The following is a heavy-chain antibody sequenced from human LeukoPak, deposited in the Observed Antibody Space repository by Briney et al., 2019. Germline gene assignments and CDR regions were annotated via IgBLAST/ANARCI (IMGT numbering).Heavy chain of an antibody. V-gene: IGHV1-69*04. Sequence: ASVKVSCKASGGTFSSYAISWVRQAPGQGPEWMGRIIPILGIANYAQKFQGRVTITADKSTSTAYMELSSLRSEDTAVYYCARGSSRAPYYFDYWGQGTLVTVSS. J-gene: IGHJ4*02. CDR3: ARGSSRAPYYFDY. CDR1: GGTFSSYA. CDR2: IIPILGIA. D-gene: IGHD6-13*01.